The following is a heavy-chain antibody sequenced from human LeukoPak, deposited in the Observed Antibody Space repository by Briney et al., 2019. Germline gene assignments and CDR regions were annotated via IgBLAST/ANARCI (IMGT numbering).Heavy chain of an antibody. CDR1: GFTFAGYA. V-gene: IGHV3-23*01. CDR3: AKRDYISSGDYYPLFDN. D-gene: IGHD3-22*01. J-gene: IGHJ4*02. CDR2: ITGNGDST. Sequence: LTGGSMRLSCAASGFTFAGYAMACVRQAPGKGLNWLTGITGNGDSTYYADSVKGRFTISRDNSRNTLYLQMNSLTAEDTAVYYCAKRDYISSGDYYPLFDNWGQGTLVTVSS.